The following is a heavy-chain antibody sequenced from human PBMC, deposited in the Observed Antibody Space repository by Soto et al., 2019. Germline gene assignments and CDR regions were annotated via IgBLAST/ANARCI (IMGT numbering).Heavy chain of an antibody. V-gene: IGHV3-33*01. CDR2: IWFDGSNK. J-gene: IGHJ3*02. Sequence: QVQLVESGGGVVQPGRSLRLSCAASGFTFNSYGMHWVRQAPGRGLEWVAIIWFDGSNKYYADSVKGRFTISRDNSKNTLYLQMNSLRVEDTAVYYCARDPGYYDSRDAFDIWGQGTRVTVSS. D-gene: IGHD3-22*01. CDR3: ARDPGYYDSRDAFDI. CDR1: GFTFNSYG.